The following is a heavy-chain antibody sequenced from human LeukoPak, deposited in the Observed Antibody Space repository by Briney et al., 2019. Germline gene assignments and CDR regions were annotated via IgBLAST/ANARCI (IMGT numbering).Heavy chain of an antibody. Sequence: GGSLRLSCAASGVTFSNYWMTWVRQGPGKGLEWVASTKQDGSDKYYVDSVKGRFTISRDNAKKSLYLQMNSLRAEDTAVYYCARGSRYYYDNSGYYYFDYWGQGTLVTVSS. V-gene: IGHV3-7*01. J-gene: IGHJ4*02. CDR3: ARGSRYYYDNSGYYYFDY. CDR1: GVTFSNYW. CDR2: TKQDGSDK. D-gene: IGHD3-22*01.